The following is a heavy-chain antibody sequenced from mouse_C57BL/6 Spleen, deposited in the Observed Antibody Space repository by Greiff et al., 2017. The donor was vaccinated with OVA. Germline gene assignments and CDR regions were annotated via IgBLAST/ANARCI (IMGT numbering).Heavy chain of an antibody. CDR1: GYSFTDYN. CDR2: INPNYGTT. Sequence: EVKLVESGPELVKPGASVKISCKASGYSFTDYNMNWVKQSNGKSLEWIGVINPNYGTTSYNQKFKGKATLTVDQSSSTAYMQLNSLTSEDSAVYYCAREAHYYGSRYWYFDVWGTGTTVTVSS. CDR3: AREAHYYGSRYWYFDV. J-gene: IGHJ1*03. V-gene: IGHV1-39*01. D-gene: IGHD1-1*01.